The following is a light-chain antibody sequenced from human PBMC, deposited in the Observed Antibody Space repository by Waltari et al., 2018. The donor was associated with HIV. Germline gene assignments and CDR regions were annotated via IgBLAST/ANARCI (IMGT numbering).Light chain of an antibody. J-gene: IGKJ2*01. CDR3: QQWRT. Sequence: EVVWTQSPGTLSLSTGERANLCCRASRGVGIYVAWYQHKSGQPPRLLISDASNTAAGIPATVSGSGSGTHFTLTISSLDPEDCAVDYCQQWRTFGQGTKLE. CDR2: DAS. CDR1: RGVGIY. V-gene: IGKV3-11*01.